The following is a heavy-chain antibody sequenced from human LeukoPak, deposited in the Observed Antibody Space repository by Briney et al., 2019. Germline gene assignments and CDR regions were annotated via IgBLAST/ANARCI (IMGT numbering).Heavy chain of an antibody. Sequence: NSGGSLRLSCAASGFTFSSYSMNWVRQAPGKGLEWVSSISSSSSYIYYADSVKGRFTISRDNAKNSLYLQMNSLRAEDTAVYYCARGSRGMVRGVNNWFDPWGQGTLVTVSS. CDR2: ISSSSSYI. V-gene: IGHV3-21*01. J-gene: IGHJ5*02. D-gene: IGHD3-10*01. CDR3: ARGSRGMVRGVNNWFDP. CDR1: GFTFSSYS.